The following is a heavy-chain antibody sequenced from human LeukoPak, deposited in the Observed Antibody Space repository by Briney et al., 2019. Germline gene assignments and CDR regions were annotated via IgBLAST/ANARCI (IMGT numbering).Heavy chain of an antibody. Sequence: PGGSLRLSCAASGFTFSSYWMHWVRQAPGKGLVWVSRINSDGSSTSYADSVKGRFTISRDNAKNTLYLQMNSLRAEDTAVYYCTRGYYYDSSDYNSMPFDYWGQGTLVTVSS. CDR3: TRGYYYDSSDYNSMPFDY. D-gene: IGHD3-22*01. CDR2: INSDGSST. J-gene: IGHJ4*02. V-gene: IGHV3-74*01. CDR1: GFTFSSYW.